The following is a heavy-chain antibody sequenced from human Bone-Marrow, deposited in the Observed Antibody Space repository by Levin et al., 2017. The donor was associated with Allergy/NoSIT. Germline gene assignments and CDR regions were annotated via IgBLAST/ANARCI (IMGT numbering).Heavy chain of an antibody. Sequence: GESLKISCTASGFTFGGYEMSWVRQAPGKGPEWVSYISNSGTTMYHGDSVKGRFTISRDNSKNTVYLQMNDLRSEDTAVYYCARGPHANSRKFYFDFWGQGTLVTVSS. CDR3: ARGPHANSRKFYFDF. D-gene: IGHD2-2*01. CDR2: ISNSGTTM. J-gene: IGHJ4*02. CDR1: GFTFGGYE. V-gene: IGHV3-48*03.